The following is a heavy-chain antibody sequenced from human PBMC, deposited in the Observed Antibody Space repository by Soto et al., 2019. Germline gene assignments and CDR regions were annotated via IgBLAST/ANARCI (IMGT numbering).Heavy chain of an antibody. J-gene: IGHJ6*02. CDR1: GGSMSSYY. Sequence: SETLSLTCTVSGGSMSSYYWTWIRKPPGKGLEWIGYVSYSGTTNYNPPLKGRITISVDTSKNQFSLKLASVTAADTAVYYCARATMTTIPLDVWGRGTTVTVSS. V-gene: IGHV4-59*01. CDR3: ARATMTTIPLDV. CDR2: VSYSGTT. D-gene: IGHD3-22*01.